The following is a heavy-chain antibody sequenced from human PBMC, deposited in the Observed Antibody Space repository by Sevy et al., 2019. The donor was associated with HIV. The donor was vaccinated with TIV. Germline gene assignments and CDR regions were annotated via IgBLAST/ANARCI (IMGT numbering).Heavy chain of an antibody. V-gene: IGHV3-11*01. J-gene: IGHJ6*02. CDR1: GFTFSDNY. Sequence: GGSLRLSCAASGFTFSDNYMSWIRQAPGKGLEWIAFVSRTRNFIYYADSVRGRFTISRDNAKDSLYLQMNSLRADDTAVYYCARDEGMEVIGSIYKYHFYGFDVWGLGTTVTVSS. D-gene: IGHD3-10*01. CDR2: VSRTRNFI. CDR3: ARDEGMEVIGSIYKYHFYGFDV.